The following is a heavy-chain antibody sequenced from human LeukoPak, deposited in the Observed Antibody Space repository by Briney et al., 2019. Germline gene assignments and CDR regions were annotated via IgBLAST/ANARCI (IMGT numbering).Heavy chain of an antibody. CDR2: INHSGST. D-gene: IGHD1-1*01. V-gene: IGHV4-34*01. Sequence: KSSETLSLTCAVDGGSFTGYYWSWIRQPPGKGLGWIGEINHSGSTNYNPSLKSRVTILVDTSKNQFSLKLSSVTAADTAVYYCARVSGGTGTNFDYWGQGTLVTVSS. CDR1: GGSFTGYY. CDR3: ARVSGGTGTNFDY. J-gene: IGHJ4*02.